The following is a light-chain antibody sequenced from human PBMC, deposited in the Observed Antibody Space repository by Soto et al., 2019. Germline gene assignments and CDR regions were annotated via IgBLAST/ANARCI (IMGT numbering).Light chain of an antibody. CDR2: DVS. CDR3: QQFKSGTWT. J-gene: IGKJ1*01. CDR1: QNSERG. V-gene: IGKV1-5*01. Sequence: DFQMTQSPSTLSASVGDRVTITCRASQNSERGLAWYQQKPGKAPKLLRYDVSSLESGVPSRFSGSGSGTEFILTINGRQPADFATYFCQQFKSGTWTFGQGTKVDIK.